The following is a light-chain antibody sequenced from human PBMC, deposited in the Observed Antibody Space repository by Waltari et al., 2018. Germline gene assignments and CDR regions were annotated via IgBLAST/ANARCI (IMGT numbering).Light chain of an antibody. Sequence: QSALTQPASVSGSPGQSSTISGTGTSSDVGTYNYVSRFQQHPGKAPNLMIYDVSNRPSGVSNRFSGSKSGNTASLTISGLQAEDEADYYCSSYTTSSTLVFGGGTKLTVL. CDR1: SSDVGTYNY. CDR3: SSYTTSSTLV. J-gene: IGLJ2*01. V-gene: IGLV2-14*03. CDR2: DVS.